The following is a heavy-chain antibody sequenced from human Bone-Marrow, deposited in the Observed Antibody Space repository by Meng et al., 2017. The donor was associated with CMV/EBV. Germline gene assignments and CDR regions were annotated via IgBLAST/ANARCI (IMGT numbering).Heavy chain of an antibody. Sequence: GSLRLSCTVSGGSISSYYWSWIRQPPGKGLEWIGYIYYSGSTNYNPSLKSRVTISVDTSKNQFSLKLSSVTAADTAVYYCARARCSSTSCYTRGEDYYYYYGMDVWGQGTTVTVSS. D-gene: IGHD2-2*02. CDR1: GGSISSYY. V-gene: IGHV4-59*01. CDR3: ARARCSSTSCYTRGEDYYYYYGMDV. J-gene: IGHJ6*02. CDR2: IYYSGST.